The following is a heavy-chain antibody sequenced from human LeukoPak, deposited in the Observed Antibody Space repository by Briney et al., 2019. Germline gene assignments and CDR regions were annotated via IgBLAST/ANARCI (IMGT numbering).Heavy chain of an antibody. CDR1: GFTFSSYA. CDR3: AREIRPVDDY. Sequence: GGSLRLSRAASGFTFSSYAMHWVRQAPGKGLEWVAVISYDGSNKYYAHSVKGRFTISRDNSKNTLYLQMNSLRAEDTAVFYCAREIRPVDDYWGQGTLVTVSS. J-gene: IGHJ4*02. V-gene: IGHV3-30-3*01. D-gene: IGHD2-15*01. CDR2: ISYDGSNK.